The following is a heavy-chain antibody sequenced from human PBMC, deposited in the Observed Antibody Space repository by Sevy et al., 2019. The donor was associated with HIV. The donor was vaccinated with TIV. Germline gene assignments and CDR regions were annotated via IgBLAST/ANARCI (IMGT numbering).Heavy chain of an antibody. Sequence: GGSLRLSCAASGFTFSSYAMHWVRQAPGKGLEWVAVISYDGSNKYYADSVKGRFNIAKDKSKNKLYLQMNSLRAEDTAVDYCARMRGYVWGSYRPFDYWGQGTLVTVSS. V-gene: IGHV3-30*04. D-gene: IGHD3-16*02. CDR1: GFTFSSYA. J-gene: IGHJ4*02. CDR3: ARMRGYVWGSYRPFDY. CDR2: ISYDGSNK.